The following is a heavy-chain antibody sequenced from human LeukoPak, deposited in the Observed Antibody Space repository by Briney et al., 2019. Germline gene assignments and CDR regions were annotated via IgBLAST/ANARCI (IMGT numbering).Heavy chain of an antibody. CDR3: ARHVWLQPFDY. J-gene: IGHJ4*02. V-gene: IGHV4-59*08. Sequence: KPSETLSLTCTVSGGSISSYYWSWIRQPPGEGLEWIGYIYYSGSTNYNPSLKSRVTISVDTSKNQFSLKLSSVTAADTAVYYCARHVWLQPFDYWGQGTLVTVSS. CDR1: GGSISSYY. CDR2: IYYSGST. D-gene: IGHD3-9*01.